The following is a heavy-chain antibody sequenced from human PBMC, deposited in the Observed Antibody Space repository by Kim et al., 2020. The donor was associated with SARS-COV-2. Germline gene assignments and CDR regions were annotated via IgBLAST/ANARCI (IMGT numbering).Heavy chain of an antibody. CDR3: ARVAVDNRVIVVVTGFDY. CDR1: GGSISSSSYY. D-gene: IGHD3-22*01. V-gene: IGHV4-39*07. CDR2: IYYSGST. J-gene: IGHJ4*02. Sequence: SETLSLTCTVSGGSISSSSYYWGWIRQPPGKGLEWIGSIYYSGSTYYNPSLKSRVTISVDTSKNQFSLKLSSVTAADTAVYYCARVAVDNRVIVVVTGFDYWGQGTLVTVSS.